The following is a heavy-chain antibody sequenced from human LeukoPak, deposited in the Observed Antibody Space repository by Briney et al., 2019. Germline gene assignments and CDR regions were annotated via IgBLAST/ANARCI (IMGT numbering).Heavy chain of an antibody. CDR1: GFTFNNYA. Sequence: PGGSLRLSCAASGFTFNNYAINWVRQAPGKGLEWVAVISYDGATKYYADSVEGRCTISRDNSENTVYLQMSSLRIEDTAVYYCARVWTTVLTTGASDIWGQGTMVVVSS. V-gene: IGHV3-30*15. CDR3: ARVWTTVLTTGASDI. CDR2: ISYDGATK. J-gene: IGHJ3*02. D-gene: IGHD4/OR15-4a*01.